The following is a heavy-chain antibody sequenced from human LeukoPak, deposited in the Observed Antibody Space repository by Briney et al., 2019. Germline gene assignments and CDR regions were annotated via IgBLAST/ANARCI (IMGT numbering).Heavy chain of an antibody. D-gene: IGHD4-17*01. CDR1: GGTFSSYA. J-gene: IGHJ4*02. CDR3: AREEGMHGDYSFDY. CDR2: IIPIFGTA. V-gene: IGHV1-69*13. Sequence: SVKVSCKASGGTFSSYAISWVRQAPGQGLEWMGGIIPIFGTANYAQKFQGRVTITADESTSIAYMELSSLRSEDTAVYYCAREEGMHGDYSFDYWGQGTLVTVSS.